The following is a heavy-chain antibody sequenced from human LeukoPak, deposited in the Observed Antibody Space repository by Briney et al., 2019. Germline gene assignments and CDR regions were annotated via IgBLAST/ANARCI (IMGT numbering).Heavy chain of an antibody. V-gene: IGHV4-4*07. D-gene: IGHD3-3*01. CDR1: GGSISSYY. CDR2: IYTSGST. J-gene: IGHJ4*02. Sequence: PSETLSLTCTVSGGSISSYYWSWIRQPAGKGLEWIGRIYTSGSTNYNPSLKSRVTMSVDTSKNQFSLKLSSMTAADTAVYYCARDGARYDFWSGYGYYFDYWGQGTLVTVSS. CDR3: ARDGARYDFWSGYGYYFDY.